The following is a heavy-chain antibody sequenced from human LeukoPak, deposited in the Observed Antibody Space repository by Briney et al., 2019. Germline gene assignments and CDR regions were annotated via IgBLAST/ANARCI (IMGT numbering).Heavy chain of an antibody. D-gene: IGHD3-10*01. V-gene: IGHV4-59*01. CDR3: ARDVLGYYHGPGNYGSFDT. Sequence: ASETLSLTCTVSGGSISNYYWSWLRQPPGNGLEWIGYIYYSGNTNYNPSLKSRVTISVDTSKSQFSLNLTSVTAADTAVYYRARDVLGYYHGPGNYGSFDTWGQGTLVTVSS. CDR2: IYYSGNT. J-gene: IGHJ5*02. CDR1: GGSISNYY.